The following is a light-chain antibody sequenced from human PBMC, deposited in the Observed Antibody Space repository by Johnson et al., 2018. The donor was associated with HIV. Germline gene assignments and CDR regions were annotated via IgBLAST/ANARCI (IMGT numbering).Light chain of an antibody. CDR2: EKN. Sequence: QSVLTQPPSVSAAPGQKVTISCSGSSSNIGKNYVSWYQQLPGTAPKLLIYEKNKRPSGIPDRFSASKFGTSATLGITGLQTGDEADYYCGTWDSSLSAGVFGTGTKVTV. J-gene: IGLJ1*01. V-gene: IGLV1-51*02. CDR1: SSNIGKNY. CDR3: GTWDSSLSAGV.